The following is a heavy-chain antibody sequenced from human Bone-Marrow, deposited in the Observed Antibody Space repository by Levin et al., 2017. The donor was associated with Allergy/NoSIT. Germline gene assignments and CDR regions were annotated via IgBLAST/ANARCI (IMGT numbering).Heavy chain of an antibody. CDR2: INHSGST. CDR3: ARAGGVYSYGRGTFDY. V-gene: IGHV4-34*01. CDR1: GGSFSGYY. J-gene: IGHJ4*02. Sequence: SETLSLTCAVYGGSFSGYYWSWIRQPPGKGLEWIGEINHSGSTNYNPSLKSRVTISVDTSKNQFSLKLSSVTAADTAVYYCARAGGVYSYGRGTFDYWGQGTLVTVSS. D-gene: IGHD5-18*01.